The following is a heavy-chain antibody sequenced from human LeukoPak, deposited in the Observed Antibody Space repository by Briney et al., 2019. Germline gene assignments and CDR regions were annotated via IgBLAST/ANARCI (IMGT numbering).Heavy chain of an antibody. CDR2: FDPEDGET. J-gene: IGHJ4*02. Sequence: GASVKVSCKVSGYTLTELSMHWVRQAPGKGLEWMGGFDPEDGETIYAQKFQGRVTMTEDTSTDTAYMELSSLRSEDTAVYYCATAIYQLPTWIQLWPSWDSWGQGTLVTVSS. CDR3: ATAIYQLPTWIQLWPSWDS. V-gene: IGHV1-24*01. D-gene: IGHD5-18*01. CDR1: GYTLTELS.